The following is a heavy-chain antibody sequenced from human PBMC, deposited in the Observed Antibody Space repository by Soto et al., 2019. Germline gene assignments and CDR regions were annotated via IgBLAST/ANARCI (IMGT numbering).Heavy chain of an antibody. Sequence: QMQLVQSGPEVKKPGTSVKVSCKASGFTFTSSAVQWVRQARGQRLEWIGWIVVGSGNTNYAQKFQGRVTITADESTSTAYMELSSLRSEDTAVYYCARDSWRLHVFDYWGQGTLVTVSS. CDR1: GFTFTSSA. V-gene: IGHV1-58*01. D-gene: IGHD3-16*01. J-gene: IGHJ4*02. CDR3: ARDSWRLHVFDY. CDR2: IVVGSGNT.